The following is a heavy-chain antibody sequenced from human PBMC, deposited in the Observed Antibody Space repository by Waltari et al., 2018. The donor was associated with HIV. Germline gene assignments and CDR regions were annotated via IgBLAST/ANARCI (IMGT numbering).Heavy chain of an antibody. D-gene: IGHD4-17*01. CDR3: ARALTNFGGF. J-gene: IGHJ4*02. CDR1: GFTFSSFS. V-gene: IGHV3-21*01. CDR2: ISSGSSFI. Sequence: EVQLVELGGGLVKPGGSLRLSCAGSGFTFSSFSMNWVRQAPGSGLEWVASISSGSSFIDYADSVKGRFTISRDNAKNSLYLQMKSLRVEDTALYYCARALTNFGGFWGQGTLVTVSS.